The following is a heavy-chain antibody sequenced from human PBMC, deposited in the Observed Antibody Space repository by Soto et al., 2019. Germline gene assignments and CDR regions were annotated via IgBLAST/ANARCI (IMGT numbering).Heavy chain of an antibody. CDR1: GFTFSTYA. J-gene: IGHJ4*02. V-gene: IGHV3-23*01. Sequence: EVQLLESGGKLVQPGGSLTLSCAASGFTFSTYAMAWVRQAPGKGLEWVSGVSASGLNTDYADPVKGRFYISRDNSKNTVSLHMNSLRAEDYALYYCAIDRPRRTSGYFFYYWGLGTPVTVSS. CDR3: AIDRPRRTSGYFFYY. D-gene: IGHD1-1*01. CDR2: VSASGLNT.